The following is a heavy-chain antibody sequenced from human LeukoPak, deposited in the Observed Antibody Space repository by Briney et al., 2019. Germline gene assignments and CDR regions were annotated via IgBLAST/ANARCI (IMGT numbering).Heavy chain of an antibody. V-gene: IGHV1-69*04. Sequence: ASVKVSCKASGGTFSSYAISWVRQAPGQGLEWMGRIIPILGIANYAQKFQGRVTITADKSTSTAYMELSSLRSEDTAVYYCARTIAARPGKRGAFDIWGQGTMVTVSS. CDR1: GGTFSSYA. CDR2: IIPILGIA. D-gene: IGHD6-6*01. CDR3: ARTIAARPGKRGAFDI. J-gene: IGHJ3*02.